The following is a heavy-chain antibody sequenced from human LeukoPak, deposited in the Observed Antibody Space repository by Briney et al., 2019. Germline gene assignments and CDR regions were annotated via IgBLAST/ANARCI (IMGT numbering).Heavy chain of an antibody. D-gene: IGHD3-10*01. CDR1: GYTFTGYY. J-gene: IGHJ4*02. V-gene: IGHV1-2*02. CDR2: INPNSGGT. CDR3: ARGATMVRGAPLGY. Sequence: ASVRVSCKASGYTFTGYYMHWVRQAPGQGLEWMGWINPNSGGTNYAQKFQGRVTVTRDTSISTAYMELSRLRSDDTAVYYCARGATMVRGAPLGYWGQGTLVTVSS.